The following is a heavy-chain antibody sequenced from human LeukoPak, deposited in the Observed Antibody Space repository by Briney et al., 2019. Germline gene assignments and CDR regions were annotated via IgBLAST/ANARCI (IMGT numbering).Heavy chain of an antibody. CDR3: ARGSQSLGYCSGGSCRAKIFDY. CDR1: GGSFSGYY. Sequence: SETLSLTCAVYGGSFSGYYWSWIRQPPGKGLVWIGEINHSGSTNYNPSLKSRVTISVDTSKNQFSLKLSSVTAADTAVYYCARGSQSLGYCSGGSCRAKIFDYWGQGTLVTVSS. J-gene: IGHJ4*02. D-gene: IGHD2-15*01. V-gene: IGHV4-34*01. CDR2: INHSGST.